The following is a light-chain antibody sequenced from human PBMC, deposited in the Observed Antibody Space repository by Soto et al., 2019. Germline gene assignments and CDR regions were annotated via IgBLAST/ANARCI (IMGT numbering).Light chain of an antibody. V-gene: IGKV3-15*01. CDR3: QQYNDWPLT. CDR1: QSVSSN. J-gene: IGKJ1*01. CDR2: GAF. Sequence: IVRRHSPVTLSVSGRQCFTGVSRASQSVSSNLAWYQQKPGQAPSLLIYGAFTRATGIPARFSGTGSGTEFTLTISSLQSEDFALYYCQQYNDWPLTFGQGTKV.